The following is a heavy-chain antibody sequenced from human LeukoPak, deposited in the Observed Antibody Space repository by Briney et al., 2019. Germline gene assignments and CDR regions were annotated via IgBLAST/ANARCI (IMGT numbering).Heavy chain of an antibody. V-gene: IGHV3-9*03. J-gene: IGHJ2*01. CDR3: AKTSTSYCTGDCLPGYFDL. CDR1: GFSFDDYA. Sequence: PGGSLRLSCAVSGFSFDDYAMQWVRQAPGKGLEWVSGITWNRGNIRYAASVKGRFTISRDTAKNSLYLQMNSLRAEDMALYYCAKTSTSYCTGDCLPGYFDLWGRGTLVTVSS. CDR2: ITWNRGNI. D-gene: IGHD2-21*02.